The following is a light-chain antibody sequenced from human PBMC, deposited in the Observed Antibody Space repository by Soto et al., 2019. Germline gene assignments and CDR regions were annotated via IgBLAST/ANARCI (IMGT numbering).Light chain of an antibody. CDR3: QQYDNLPLT. CDR2: DAS. CDR1: QSITNW. V-gene: IGKV1-33*01. J-gene: IGKJ4*01. Sequence: DIQMTQSPSTLSASVGDRVTITCRASQSITNWLAWYQQKPGKAPKLLIYDASDLETGVPSRFSGSGSGTDFTFTINSLQLEDIATYYCQQYDNLPLTFGGGTKVDTK.